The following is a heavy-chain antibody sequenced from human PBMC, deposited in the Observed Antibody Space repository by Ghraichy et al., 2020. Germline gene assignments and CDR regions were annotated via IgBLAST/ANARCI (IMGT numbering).Heavy chain of an antibody. CDR2: INTFGRT. J-gene: IGHJ4*02. D-gene: IGHD2-21*02. CDR3: ARGRYCGGDSCYPRPSSFDF. CDR1: GGSFGGYY. V-gene: IGHV4-34*01. Sequence: SQTLSLTCAVSGGSFGGYYWNLIRQPPGKGLEWLGEINTFGRTIYNPSLGSRVTLSVDTFNNQFSLRLASVTAADTATYYCARGRYCGGDSCYPRPSSFDFWGQGTLVSVSS.